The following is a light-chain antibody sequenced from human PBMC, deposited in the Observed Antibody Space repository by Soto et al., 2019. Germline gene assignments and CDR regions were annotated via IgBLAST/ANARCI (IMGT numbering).Light chain of an antibody. CDR1: TSDFGAKKF. CDR3: CLYTSTFSF. V-gene: IGLV2-23*01. J-gene: IGLJ2*01. Sequence: QSALTQPASVSGSPGQSITISCIETTSDFGAKKFFSWYQQHPGKAPKLIIYEGTKRPSGVSTRFSGSKSGNTASLTVPGLQTEDEGDYFCCLYTSTFSFFGGGTQLTVL. CDR2: EGT.